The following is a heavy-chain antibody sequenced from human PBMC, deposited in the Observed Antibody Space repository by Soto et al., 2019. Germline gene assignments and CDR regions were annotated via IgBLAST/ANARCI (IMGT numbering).Heavy chain of an antibody. Sequence: QLQLVESGGGVVQPGRSLRLSCAATGFTFSSYAMHWVRRAPGKGLGGGAVISYDGSKKYYADSVKGRFNISRDNTKYTLDQQMKSLRAEDTAVFYCAKAWGDSGYNFYYGMDVWGQGPTVNVSS. V-gene: IGHV3-30*18. CDR1: GFTFSSYA. J-gene: IGHJ6*02. D-gene: IGHD1-26*01. CDR3: AKAWGDSGYNFYYGMDV. CDR2: ISYDGSKK.